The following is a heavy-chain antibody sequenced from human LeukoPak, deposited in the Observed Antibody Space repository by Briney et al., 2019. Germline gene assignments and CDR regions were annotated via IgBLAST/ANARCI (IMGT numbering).Heavy chain of an antibody. Sequence: ESLKISCKGSGYSFTTNWIGWVRQMPGKGLEWMGIIYPGDSDTRYSPSFQGQVTMSADTSINTAYLQWSSLKASDTAIYFCARGSGDPHFDYWGQGTLVTVSS. J-gene: IGHJ4*02. V-gene: IGHV5-51*01. CDR1: GYSFTTNW. D-gene: IGHD2-15*01. CDR2: IYPGDSDT. CDR3: ARGSGDPHFDY.